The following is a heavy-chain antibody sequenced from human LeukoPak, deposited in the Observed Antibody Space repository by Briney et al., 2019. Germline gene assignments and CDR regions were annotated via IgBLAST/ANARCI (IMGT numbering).Heavy chain of an antibody. CDR1: GGTFSSYA. CDR2: IIPIFGTA. Sequence: SVKVSCEASGGTFSSYAISWVRQAPGQGLEWMGGIIPIFGTANYAQKFQGRVTITTDESTSTAYMELSSLRSEDTAVYYCARGYCSGGSCYYWFDPWGQGTLVTVSS. CDR3: ARGYCSGGSCYYWFDP. J-gene: IGHJ5*02. D-gene: IGHD2-15*01. V-gene: IGHV1-69*05.